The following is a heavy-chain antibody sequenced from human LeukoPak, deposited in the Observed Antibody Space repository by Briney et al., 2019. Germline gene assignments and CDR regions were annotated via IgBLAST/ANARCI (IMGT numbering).Heavy chain of an antibody. Sequence: ASVKVSCKTSGYSENFYGITWVRQVAGQGLEWMGWISAQHGQTEYAPNSQDRVAMTTDTYTNTAYMELRSLRSDDTAVYYCAKWDFATVVRGVTFFDYWGQGTLVTVSS. D-gene: IGHD3-10*01. CDR3: AKWDFATVVRGVTFFDY. J-gene: IGHJ4*02. CDR1: GYSENFYG. CDR2: ISAQHGQT. V-gene: IGHV1-18*01.